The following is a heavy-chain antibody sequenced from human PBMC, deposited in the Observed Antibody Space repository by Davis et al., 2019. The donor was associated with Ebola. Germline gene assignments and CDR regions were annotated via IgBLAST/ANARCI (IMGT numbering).Heavy chain of an antibody. V-gene: IGHV3-48*04. D-gene: IGHD1-7*01. CDR2: ISSSSSTI. J-gene: IGHJ4*02. Sequence: GGSLRLSCAASGFTFSSYSMNWVRQAPGKGLEWVSYISSSSSTIYYADSVKGRFTISRDNAKNSLFLQVNSLRAEDTALYYCARAGNYASPHHFDYWGQGSLVTVSS. CDR1: GFTFSSYS. CDR3: ARAGNYASPHHFDY.